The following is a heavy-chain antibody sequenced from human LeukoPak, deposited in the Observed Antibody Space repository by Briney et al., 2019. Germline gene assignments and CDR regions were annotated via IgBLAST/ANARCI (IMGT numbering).Heavy chain of an antibody. V-gene: IGHV3-7*01. Sequence: GXXLRLSCAASGFTFSTYWMSWVRQAPGKGLEWVANIKQDGSEKYYVDSVKGGFTISRDNAKNSLYLQMNSLRAEDTAVYFCTREAAAGIDYWGQGTLVTVSS. CDR2: IKQDGSEK. J-gene: IGHJ4*02. CDR3: TREAAAGIDY. D-gene: IGHD6-13*01. CDR1: GFTFSTYW.